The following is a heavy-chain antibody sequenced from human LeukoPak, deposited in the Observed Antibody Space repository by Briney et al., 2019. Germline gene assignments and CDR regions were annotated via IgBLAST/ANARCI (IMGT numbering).Heavy chain of an antibody. CDR2: IYYSGST. D-gene: IGHD6-13*01. J-gene: IGHJ4*02. CDR1: GFTFSSYA. CDR3: ASPGIAAAGTDY. Sequence: GSLRLSCAASGFTFSSYAMSWVRQPPGKGLEWIGSIYYSGSTYYNPSLKSRVTISVDMSKNQFSLKLSSVTAADTAVYYCASPGIAAAGTDYWGLGTLVSVSS. V-gene: IGHV4-39*01.